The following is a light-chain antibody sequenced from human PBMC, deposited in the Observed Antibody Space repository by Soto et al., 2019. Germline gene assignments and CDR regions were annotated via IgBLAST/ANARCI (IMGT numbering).Light chain of an antibody. CDR2: GAS. V-gene: IGKV3-20*01. CDR3: QQYVSSVT. J-gene: IGKJ1*01. CDR1: QSVDSSF. Sequence: EIVLTQSPGSLSLSPGERATLSCRASQSVDSSFFAWYQKKPGQAPRLIIYGASKRATGIPDRFSGSGSGTDFTLTISRLEPEDFAVYYGQQYVSSVTFGQGTKVEIK.